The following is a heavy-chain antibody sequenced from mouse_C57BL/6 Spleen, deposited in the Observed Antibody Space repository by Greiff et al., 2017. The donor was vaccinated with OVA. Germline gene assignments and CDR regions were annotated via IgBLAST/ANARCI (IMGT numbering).Heavy chain of an antibody. CDR3: TLYGQGDAMDY. V-gene: IGHV14-4*01. CDR1: GFNIKDDY. D-gene: IGHD1-1*02. CDR2: IDPENGDT. J-gene: IGHJ4*01. Sequence: VQLQQSGAELVRPGASVKLSCTASGFNIKDDYMHWVKQRPEQGLEWIGWIDPENGDTEYASKFQGKATITADTSSNTAYLQLSSLTSEDTAVYYCTLYGQGDAMDYWGQGTSVTVSS.